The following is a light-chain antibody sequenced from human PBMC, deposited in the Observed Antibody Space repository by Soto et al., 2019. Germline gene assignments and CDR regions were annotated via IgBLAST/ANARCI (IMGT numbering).Light chain of an antibody. V-gene: IGKV1-9*01. CDR3: QQLFDSPIT. Sequence: DVQRTQSPSFLSPSIGESVTITCRASQVISTSLAWYQVKPGKAPKPLIYAASTLESGVPSRFSATVSGTEFSLTITSLQPEDFATYYCQQLFDSPITFGQGTRLEVK. CDR1: QVISTS. J-gene: IGKJ5*01. CDR2: AAS.